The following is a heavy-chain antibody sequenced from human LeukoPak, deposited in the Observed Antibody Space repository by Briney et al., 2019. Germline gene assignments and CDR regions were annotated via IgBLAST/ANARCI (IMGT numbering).Heavy chain of an antibody. J-gene: IGHJ4*02. CDR1: GGSFSGYY. CDR2: INHSGST. Sequence: SETLSLTCAVYGGSFSGYYWSWIRQPPGKGLEWIGEINHSGSTNYNPSLKSRVTISVDTSKNQFSLKLSSVTAADTAVYYCVNYYDSSGVIDYWGQGTLVTVSS. D-gene: IGHD3-22*01. CDR3: VNYYDSSGVIDY. V-gene: IGHV4-34*01.